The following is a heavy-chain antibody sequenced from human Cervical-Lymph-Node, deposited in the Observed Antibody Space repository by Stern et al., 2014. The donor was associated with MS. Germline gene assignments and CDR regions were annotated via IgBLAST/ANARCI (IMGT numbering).Heavy chain of an antibody. J-gene: IGHJ1*01. CDR2: IYTSGST. V-gene: IGHV4-61*02. Sequence: QVQLQESGPGLVKPSQTLSLTCTVSGGSISSGSYYWSWIRQPAGKGLEWIGRIYTSGSTNYNPSLKSRVTISVDTAKNQFSLKRSSVTAADTAVYYCARGESSSWEAEYFQHWGQGTLVTVSS. CDR1: GGSISSGSYY. D-gene: IGHD6-13*01. CDR3: ARGESSSWEAEYFQH.